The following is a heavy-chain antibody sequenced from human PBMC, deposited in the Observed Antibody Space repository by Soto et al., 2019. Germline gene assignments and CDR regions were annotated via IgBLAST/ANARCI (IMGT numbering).Heavy chain of an antibody. Sequence: SETLSLTCTVSGGSVSTIGYYWSWIRQPPGKGLEWIGFIHHTGSTTYNPSLKSRITMSMDTSKKQFSLNLSSVTAADTAVYYCGRGVGNSRGTSFDYWGQGALVTVSS. CDR1: GGSVSTIGYY. V-gene: IGHV4-61*08. D-gene: IGHD3-22*01. J-gene: IGHJ4*02. CDR2: IHHTGST. CDR3: GRGVGNSRGTSFDY.